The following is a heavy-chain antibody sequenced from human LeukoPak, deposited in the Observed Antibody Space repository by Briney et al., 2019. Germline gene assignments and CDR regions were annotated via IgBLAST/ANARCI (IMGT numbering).Heavy chain of an antibody. CDR1: GYTFTGYY. Sequence: ASVKVSCKASGYTFTGYYMHWVRQTPGQGLEWMGWINPNSGGTNYVQKFQGWVTMTRHTCISTAYMELSRLRSDDTAVYYCARGSSSWYLRKFLNWIDPWGQGTLVTVSS. CDR2: INPNSGGT. CDR3: ARGSSSWYLRKFLNWIDP. D-gene: IGHD6-13*01. J-gene: IGHJ5*02. V-gene: IGHV1-2*04.